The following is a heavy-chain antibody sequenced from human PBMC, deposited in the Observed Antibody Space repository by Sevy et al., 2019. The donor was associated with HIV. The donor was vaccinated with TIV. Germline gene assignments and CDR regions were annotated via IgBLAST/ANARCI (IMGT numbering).Heavy chain of an antibody. Sequence: GGFLRLSCVGSGFTFGSYGMNWVRQPPGKGLEWVSSISFSGVATFYADSVRGRFTISRDNSKNILYLQMNSLRAEDTAVYFCAKPPSNHDVLHYYGMDVWGQGTTVTVSS. D-gene: IGHD3-10*02. CDR3: AKPPSNHDVLHYYGMDV. V-gene: IGHV3-23*01. CDR2: ISFSGVAT. J-gene: IGHJ6*02. CDR1: GFTFGSYG.